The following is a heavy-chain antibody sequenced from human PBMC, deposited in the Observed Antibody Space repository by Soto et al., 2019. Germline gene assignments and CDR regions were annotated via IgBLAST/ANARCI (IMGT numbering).Heavy chain of an antibody. CDR1: GFTFSSYG. Sequence: VQLVESGGGVVQPGRSLRLSCAASGFTFSSYGMHWVRQAPGKGLEWVSAISGSGGSTYYADSVKGRFTISRDNSKNTLYLQVNSTRAEDTAVYYCEKGRSINLWGEWGQRTTSGGMDVWGQETTVTVSS. J-gene: IGHJ6*02. CDR3: EKGRSINLWGEWGQRTTSGGMDV. D-gene: IGHD1-20*01. CDR2: ISGSGGST. V-gene: IGHV3-23*04.